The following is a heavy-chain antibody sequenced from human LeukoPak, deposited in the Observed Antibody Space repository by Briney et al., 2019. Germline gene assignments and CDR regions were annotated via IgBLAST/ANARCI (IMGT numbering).Heavy chain of an antibody. J-gene: IGHJ4*02. CDR1: GYTFTSYD. D-gene: IGHD1-26*01. V-gene: IGHV1-8*01. CDR2: MNPNSGNT. CDR3: ASRAVNSGSLLPFDY. Sequence: GASVKVSCKASGYTFTSYDVNWVRQATGQGLEWMGWMNPNSGNTGYAQRFQGRVTMTRNTSISTAYMELSGLRADDTAVYYCASRAVNSGSLLPFDYWGQGTLVTVSS.